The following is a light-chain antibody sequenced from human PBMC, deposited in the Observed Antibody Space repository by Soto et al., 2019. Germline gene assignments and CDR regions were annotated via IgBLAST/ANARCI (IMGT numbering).Light chain of an antibody. V-gene: IGKV1-33*01. CDR2: GAS. CDR3: QHDDTLPPLT. J-gene: IGKJ3*01. CDR1: QDIRKY. Sequence: DIQMTQSPSSLSASVGDRVTITCQASQDIRKYWTWYQQKPGRAPKRLIYGASNLETGDPSSFRGSGYGTDFTFAISSLQPEDTATYYCQHDDTLPPLTFGPGTKVAIE.